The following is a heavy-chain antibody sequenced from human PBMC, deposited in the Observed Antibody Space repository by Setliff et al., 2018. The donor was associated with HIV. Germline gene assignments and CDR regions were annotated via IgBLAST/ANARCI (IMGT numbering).Heavy chain of an antibody. CDR3: ARLSGDNSGQPYYYYMDV. CDR1: GGISSSYA. Sequence: GASVKVSCKASGGISSSYALSWVRQAPGQGLEWMGGIIPILGSIDYAQKFQGRLSITADESTGTAYMELSSLRFEDTAMYYCARLSGDNSGQPYYYYMDVWGKGTTVTVSS. J-gene: IGHJ6*03. D-gene: IGHD3-22*01. V-gene: IGHV1-69*13. CDR2: IIPILGSI.